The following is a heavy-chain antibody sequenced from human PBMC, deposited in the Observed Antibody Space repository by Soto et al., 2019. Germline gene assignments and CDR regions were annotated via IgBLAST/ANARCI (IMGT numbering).Heavy chain of an antibody. CDR2: ISYDGSNK. Sequence: GGSLRLSCAASGFTFSSYGMHWVRQAPGKGLEWVAVISYDGSNKYYADSVKGRFTISRDNSKNTLYLQMNSLRAEDTAVYYCAKGSPRRSIAVAGTIDYWGQGTLVTVSS. D-gene: IGHD6-19*01. J-gene: IGHJ4*02. V-gene: IGHV3-30*18. CDR3: AKGSPRRSIAVAGTIDY. CDR1: GFTFSSYG.